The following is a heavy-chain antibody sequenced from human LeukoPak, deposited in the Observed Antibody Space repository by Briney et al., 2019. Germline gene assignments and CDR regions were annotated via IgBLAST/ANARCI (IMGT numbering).Heavy chain of an antibody. CDR2: INPNSGGT. J-gene: IGHJ6*03. V-gene: IGHV1-2*02. CDR1: GYTFTGYY. D-gene: IGHD3-22*01. Sequence: GASVKVSCKASGYTFTGYYMHWVRQAPGQGLEWMGWINPNSGGTNYAQKFQGRVTMTRDMSTSTVYMELSSLRSEDTAVYYCARQDSSGYPYYYMDVWGKGTTVTVSS. CDR3: ARQDSSGYPYYYMDV.